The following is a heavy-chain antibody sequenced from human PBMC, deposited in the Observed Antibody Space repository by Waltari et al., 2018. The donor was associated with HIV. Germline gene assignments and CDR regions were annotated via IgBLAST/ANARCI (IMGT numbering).Heavy chain of an antibody. Sequence: QVQLVESGGGVVQPGRSLRLSCAASGFTFSNYAMYWVRQAPGKGLEWVAVISYDGRNKYYAESVKGRFTISRDNSKNTLSLQVNSLRTDDTAVYYCARDLLSEESGWPYYIDYWGQGTLVTVSS. D-gene: IGHD6-19*01. V-gene: IGHV3-30*01. J-gene: IGHJ4*02. CDR1: GFTFSNYA. CDR3: ARDLLSEESGWPYYIDY. CDR2: ISYDGRNK.